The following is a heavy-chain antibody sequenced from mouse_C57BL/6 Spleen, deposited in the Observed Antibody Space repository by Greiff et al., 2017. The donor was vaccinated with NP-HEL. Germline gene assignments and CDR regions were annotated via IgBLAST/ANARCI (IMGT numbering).Heavy chain of an antibody. Sequence: QVQLQQPGAELVRPGSSVKLSCKASGYTFTSYWMHWVKQRPIQGLEWIGNIDPSDSETHYNQKFKDKATLTVDKSSSTAYMQISSLTSEDSAVYYCSRERPGTGFAYWGQGTLVTVSA. CDR2: IDPSDSET. J-gene: IGHJ3*01. V-gene: IGHV1-52*01. CDR1: GYTFTSYW. CDR3: SRERPGTGFAY. D-gene: IGHD4-1*01.